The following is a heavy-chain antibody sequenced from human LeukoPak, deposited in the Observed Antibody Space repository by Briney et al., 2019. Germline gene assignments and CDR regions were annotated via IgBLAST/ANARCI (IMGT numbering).Heavy chain of an antibody. CDR3: ARGGDIVATLWGYYFDY. V-gene: IGHV4-34*01. Sequence: SETLSLTCAVYGGSFSGYYWSWIRQPPGKGLEWIGEINHSGSTNYNPSLKSRVTISVDTSKNQFSLKLSSVTAADTAVYYCARGGDIVATLWGYYFDYWGQGTLVTVSS. J-gene: IGHJ4*02. CDR2: INHSGST. D-gene: IGHD5-12*01. CDR1: GGSFSGYY.